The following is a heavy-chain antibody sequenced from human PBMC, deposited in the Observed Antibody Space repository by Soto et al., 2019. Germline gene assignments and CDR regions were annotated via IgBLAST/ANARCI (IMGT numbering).Heavy chain of an antibody. CDR1: GFTFSSYG. D-gene: IGHD2-2*01. V-gene: IGHV3-30*18. J-gene: IGHJ6*02. Sequence: HPGGSLRLSCAASGFTFSSYGMHWVRQAPGKGLEWVAVISYDGSNKYYADSVKGRFTISRDNSKNTLYLQMNSLRAEDTAVYYCAKDGVPAAIMYGMDVWGQGTTVTVSS. CDR3: AKDGVPAAIMYGMDV. CDR2: ISYDGSNK.